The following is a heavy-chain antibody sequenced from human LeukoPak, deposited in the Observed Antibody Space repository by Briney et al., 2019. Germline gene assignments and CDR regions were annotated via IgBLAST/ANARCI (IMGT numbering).Heavy chain of an antibody. D-gene: IGHD4-17*01. Sequence: GGSLRLSRVASRFTLRNYAMSWVRSAPGKGVAGVSFMSGGGGGAYYADSMKGRFTISRDNAKNTLYLQMNSLRADDTAVYYCAKDRWGGDGDLGDMDVWGQGTTVTVSS. V-gene: IGHV3-23*01. J-gene: IGHJ6*02. CDR3: AKDRWGGDGDLGDMDV. CDR1: RFTLRNYA. CDR2: MSGGGGGA.